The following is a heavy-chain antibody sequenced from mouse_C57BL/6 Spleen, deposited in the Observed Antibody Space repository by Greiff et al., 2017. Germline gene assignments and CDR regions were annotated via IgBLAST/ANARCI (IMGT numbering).Heavy chain of an antibody. CDR1: GYTFTSYG. Sequence: QVQLKQSGAELARPGASVKLSCKASGYTFTSYGISWVKQRTGQGLEWIGEIYPRSGNTYYNEKFKGKATLTADKSSSTAYMELRSLTSEDSAVYFCARGGTAQATSGFAYWGQGTLVTVSA. V-gene: IGHV1-81*01. J-gene: IGHJ3*01. CDR2: IYPRSGNT. D-gene: IGHD3-2*02. CDR3: ARGGTAQATSGFAY.